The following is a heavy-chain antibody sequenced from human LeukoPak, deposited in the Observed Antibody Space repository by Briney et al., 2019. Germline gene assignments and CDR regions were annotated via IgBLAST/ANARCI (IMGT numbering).Heavy chain of an antibody. J-gene: IGHJ6*03. V-gene: IGHV1-69*13. CDR2: IIPIFGTA. CDR1: GYTFTDYY. Sequence: SVKVSCKASGYTFTDYYIHWVRQAPGQGLEWMGGIIPIFGTANYAQKFQGRVTITADESTSTAYMELSSLRSEDTAVYYCATVGARVDYYYYYMDVWGKGTTVTVSS. CDR3: ATVGARVDYYYYYMDV. D-gene: IGHD1-26*01.